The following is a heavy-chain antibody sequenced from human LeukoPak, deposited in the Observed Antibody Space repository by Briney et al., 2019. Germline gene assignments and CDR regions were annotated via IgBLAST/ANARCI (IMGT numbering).Heavy chain of an antibody. J-gene: IGHJ5*02. Sequence: ASVKVSCKASGYTFTSYGISWARQAPGQGLEWMGWINPNSGGTNYAQKFQGRVTMTRDTSISTAYMELSRLRSDDTAVYYCARDREYCSSTSCYRGWFDPWGQGTLVTVSS. CDR2: INPNSGGT. V-gene: IGHV1-2*02. CDR1: GYTFTSYG. CDR3: ARDREYCSSTSCYRGWFDP. D-gene: IGHD2-2*02.